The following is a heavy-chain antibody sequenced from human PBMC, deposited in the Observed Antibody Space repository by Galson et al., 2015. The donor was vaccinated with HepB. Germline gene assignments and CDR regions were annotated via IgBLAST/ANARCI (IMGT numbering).Heavy chain of an antibody. V-gene: IGHV3-7*03. CDR1: GFTFSSYW. CDR3: ARGTYSSSWYSRGNWFDP. CDR2: IKQDGSEK. D-gene: IGHD6-13*01. J-gene: IGHJ5*02. Sequence: SLRLSCAASGFTFSSYWMSWVCQAPGKGLEWVANIKQDGSEKYYVDSVKGRFTISRDNAKNSLYLQMNSLRAEDTAVYYCARGTYSSSWYSRGNWFDPWGQGTLVTVSS.